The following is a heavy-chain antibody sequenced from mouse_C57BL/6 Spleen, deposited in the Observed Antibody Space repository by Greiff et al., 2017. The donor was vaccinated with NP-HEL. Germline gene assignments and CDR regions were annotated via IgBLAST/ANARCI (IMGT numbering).Heavy chain of an antibody. CDR1: GYAFSSSW. CDR2: LYPGDGDT. V-gene: IGHV1-82*01. J-gene: IGHJ4*01. CDR3: ARGGDSSGLYYYAMDY. Sequence: LQESGPELVKPGASVKLSCKASGYAFSSSWMNWVKQRPGTGLAGIGRLYPGDGDTNYNGRYKGKATLTATNTSSPAYMHLSSLASADSAVYVCARGGDSSGLYYYAMDYWGQGTSVTVSS. D-gene: IGHD3-2*02.